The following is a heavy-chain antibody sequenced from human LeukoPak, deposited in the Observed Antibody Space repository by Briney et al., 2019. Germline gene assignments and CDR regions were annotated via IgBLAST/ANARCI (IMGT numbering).Heavy chain of an antibody. CDR3: ARGGSGTYYHY. D-gene: IGHD1-26*01. CDR2: IYYSGST. Sequence: SETLSLTCTVSGGPITSYHYGWIRQPPGKGLEWIGYIYYSGSTNYNPSLKSRVTISVDTSKNQFSLKLSSVTAADTAVYYCARGGSGTYYHYWGQGTLVTVSS. V-gene: IGHV4-59*01. CDR1: GGPITSYH. J-gene: IGHJ4*02.